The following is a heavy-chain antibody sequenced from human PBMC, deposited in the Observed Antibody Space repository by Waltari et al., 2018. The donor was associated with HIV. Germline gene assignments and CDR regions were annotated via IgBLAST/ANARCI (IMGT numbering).Heavy chain of an antibody. J-gene: IGHJ3*02. CDR1: GYTFTDYY. CDR2: IYPNSCYT. CDR3: ARQMTFYDALYI. V-gene: IGHV1-2*02. Sequence: QVQLVQSGAEVRKPGASVKVSCKTSGYTFTDYYIHWVRQGPGQGPEWIGWIYPNSCYTHFAEKFQCRVTLTRYTSIRTAYVEVSNLRSDDTAVYYCARQMTFYDALYIWGQGTMVSVSS.